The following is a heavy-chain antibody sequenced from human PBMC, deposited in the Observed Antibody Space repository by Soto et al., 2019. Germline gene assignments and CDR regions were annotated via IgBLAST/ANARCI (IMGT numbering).Heavy chain of an antibody. Sequence: EVQLLQSGGGWVQPGGSLRLSCAASGFTFSNYAMAWVRQAPGKGLEWVSSISGSGVIKYYADSVQGRFTISRDNAKNSLYLQMNSLRAEDTAVYYCARASASSPFFDYWGQGTLVTVSS. CDR1: GFTFSNYA. V-gene: IGHV3-23*01. CDR2: ISGSGVIK. D-gene: IGHD6-6*01. J-gene: IGHJ4*02. CDR3: ARASASSPFFDY.